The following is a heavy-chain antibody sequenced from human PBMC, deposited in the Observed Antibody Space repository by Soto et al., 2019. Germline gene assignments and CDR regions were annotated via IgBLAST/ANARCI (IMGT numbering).Heavy chain of an antibody. CDR3: AGQPTAGSYYDLGSYYYYYAMDV. CDR1: GGSISSGGYY. D-gene: IGHD3-10*01. CDR2: IYYSGST. V-gene: IGHV4-31*03. Sequence: SDTLSLTCTVSGGSISSGGYYWSWIRQHPGKGLEWIGYIYYSGSTYYNPSLKSRVTISVDTSKNQFSLKLSSVTAADTAVYYCAGQPTAGSYYDLGSYYYYYAMDVWGQGTTVTVSS. J-gene: IGHJ6*02.